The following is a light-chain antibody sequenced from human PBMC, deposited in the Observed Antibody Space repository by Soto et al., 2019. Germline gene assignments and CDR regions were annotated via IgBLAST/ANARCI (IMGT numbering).Light chain of an antibody. J-gene: IGKJ1*01. CDR3: QHYNNWPPWT. CDR2: AAS. Sequence: EIVMTHSPATLSVSPGERATLSCRASQSVSSNLAWYQQKPGQAPRLLIYAASIRATGIPARFSGSGSGTEFTLTISSLQSEDFAVYYCQHYNNWPPWTFGQGTKVEIK. V-gene: IGKV3-15*01. CDR1: QSVSSN.